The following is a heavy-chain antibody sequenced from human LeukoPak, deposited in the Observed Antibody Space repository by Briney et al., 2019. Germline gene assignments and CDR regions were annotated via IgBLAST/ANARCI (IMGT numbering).Heavy chain of an antibody. CDR1: GFTVSSNY. J-gene: IGHJ6*02. CDR2: IYSGGST. Sequence: PGGSLRLSCAASGFTVSSNYMSWVRQAPGKGLEWVSVIYSGGSTYYADSVKGRFTISRDNSKNTLYLQMNSLRAEDTAVYYCAAGLVITAPFFYYYYGMDVWGQGTTVTVSS. CDR3: AAGLVITAPFFYYYYGMDV. V-gene: IGHV3-66*01. D-gene: IGHD3/OR15-3a*01.